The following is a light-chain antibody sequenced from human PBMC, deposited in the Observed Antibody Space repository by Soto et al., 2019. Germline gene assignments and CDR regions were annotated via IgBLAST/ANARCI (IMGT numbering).Light chain of an antibody. CDR1: EVGGYDY. CDR2: EVS. V-gene: IGLV2-14*01. CDR3: SSYSISTAYL. Sequence: EVGGYDYVSWYQLHPGKAPKLMVFEVSNRPSGVSYRFSGSKSGNTASLTISGLQAEDEADYFCSSYSISTAYLFGTGTKVTVL. J-gene: IGLJ1*01.